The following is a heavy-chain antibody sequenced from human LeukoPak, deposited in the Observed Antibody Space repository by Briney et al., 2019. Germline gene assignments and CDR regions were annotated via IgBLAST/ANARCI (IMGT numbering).Heavy chain of an antibody. CDR3: ARDYPGFPDDPRQADRFDY. D-gene: IGHD1-14*01. Sequence: PGGSLRLSCVASGSTFSTYWMSWVRQAPGKGLEWVANIKQDGSEKFYVDSVEGRFTISRDNAKNSLYLQMNSLRADDSALYYCARDYPGFPDDPRQADRFDYWGQGTLVTVSS. CDR1: GSTFSTYW. V-gene: IGHV3-7*05. CDR2: IKQDGSEK. J-gene: IGHJ4*02.